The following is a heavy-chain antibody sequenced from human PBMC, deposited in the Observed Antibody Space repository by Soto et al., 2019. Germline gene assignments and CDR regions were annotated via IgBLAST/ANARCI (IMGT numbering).Heavy chain of an antibody. D-gene: IGHD4-17*01. CDR3: ACRPPQYVYGDYENWFDP. J-gene: IGHJ5*02. Sequence: EVQLLESGGGLVQPGGSLRLSCAASGFTFSSYAMSWVRQAPGKGLEWVSAISGSGGSTYYADSVKGRFTISRDNSKNTLYLQMNSLRAEDTAVYYCACRPPQYVYGDYENWFDPWGQGTLVTVSS. CDR1: GFTFSSYA. CDR2: ISGSGGST. V-gene: IGHV3-23*01.